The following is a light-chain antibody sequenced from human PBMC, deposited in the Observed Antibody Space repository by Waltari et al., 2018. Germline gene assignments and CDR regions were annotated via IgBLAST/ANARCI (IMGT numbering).Light chain of an antibody. J-gene: IGKJ2*01. CDR1: QSPLLSDGMTH. CDR3: MQGIHFPYT. Sequence: EIVLTQTPLPLSVPPGQPASISCESGQSPLLSDGMTHLFWHLQKPGPSPQLLMFEVSRRVSGVPDRFSGSGSGTTFTLKISRVEAEDVGVYYCMQGIHFPYTFGQGTKLEIK. CDR2: EVS. V-gene: IGKV2-29*02.